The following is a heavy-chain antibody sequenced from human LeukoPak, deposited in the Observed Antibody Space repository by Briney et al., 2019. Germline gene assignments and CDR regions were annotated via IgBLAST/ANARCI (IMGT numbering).Heavy chain of an antibody. D-gene: IGHD6-19*01. CDR1: GGSFSGYY. Sequence: SETLSLTCAVYGGSFSGYYWSWIRQPPGKGLEWIGEINHSGSTNYNPPLKSRVTISVDTSKNQFSLKLSSVTAADTAVYYCARSSGWYGVDYWGQGTLVTVSS. J-gene: IGHJ4*02. V-gene: IGHV4-34*01. CDR2: INHSGST. CDR3: ARSSGWYGVDY.